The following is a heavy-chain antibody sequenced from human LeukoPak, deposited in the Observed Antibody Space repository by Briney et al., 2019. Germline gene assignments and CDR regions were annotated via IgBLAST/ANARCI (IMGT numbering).Heavy chain of an antibody. J-gene: IGHJ4*02. CDR1: GGSISSSSYY. Sequence: SETLSLTCSVSGGSISSSSYYWSWIRQPPGKGLEWIGEINHSGSTNYNPSLKSRVTISVDTSKNQFSLKLSSVTAADTAVYYCARGNYDFWSGYYFPYDYWGQGTLVTVSS. V-gene: IGHV4-39*07. D-gene: IGHD3-3*01. CDR2: INHSGST. CDR3: ARGNYDFWSGYYFPYDY.